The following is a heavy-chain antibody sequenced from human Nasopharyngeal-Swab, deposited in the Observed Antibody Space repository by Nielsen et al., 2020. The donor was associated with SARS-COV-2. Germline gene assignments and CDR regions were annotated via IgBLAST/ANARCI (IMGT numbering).Heavy chain of an antibody. Sequence: GGSLRLSCAASGFVFSGSAIHWVRQASGKGLEWVGRIGDKAHNYATTYAASVKGRFTISRDDSKNTAFLQMDSLNTEDTALYYYTTDYYFDYWGQGTLVTVSS. CDR3: TTDYYFDY. J-gene: IGHJ4*02. CDR1: GFVFSGSA. V-gene: IGHV3-73*01. CDR2: IGDKAHNYAT. D-gene: IGHD4/OR15-4a*01.